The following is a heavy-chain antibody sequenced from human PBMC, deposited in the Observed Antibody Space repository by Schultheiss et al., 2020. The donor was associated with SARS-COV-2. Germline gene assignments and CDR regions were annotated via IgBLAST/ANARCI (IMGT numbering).Heavy chain of an antibody. J-gene: IGHJ6*02. CDR3: ARAAAGTAYYYGMDV. V-gene: IGHV3-23*01. D-gene: IGHD6-13*01. Sequence: GESLKISCAASGFTFSSYAMSWVRQAPGKGLEWVSAISGSGGSTYYADSVKGRFTISRDNSKNSLYLQMNSLRAEDTAVYYCARAAAGTAYYYGMDVWGQGTLVTVSS. CDR2: ISGSGGST. CDR1: GFTFSSYA.